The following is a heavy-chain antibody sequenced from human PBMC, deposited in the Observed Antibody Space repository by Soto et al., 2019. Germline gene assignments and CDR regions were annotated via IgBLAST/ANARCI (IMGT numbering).Heavy chain of an antibody. CDR3: AREYSSSATHHKFYYYYYYGMDV. Sequence: QVQLVESGGGVVQPGRSLRLSCAASGFTFSSYAMHWVRQAPGKGLEWVAVISYDGSNKYYADSVKGRFTISRDNSKNTLHLKMXXLRAEDTAVYYCAREYSSSATHHKFYYYYYYGMDVWGQGTTVTVSS. J-gene: IGHJ6*02. CDR1: GFTFSSYA. CDR2: ISYDGSNK. V-gene: IGHV3-30*14. D-gene: IGHD6-6*01.